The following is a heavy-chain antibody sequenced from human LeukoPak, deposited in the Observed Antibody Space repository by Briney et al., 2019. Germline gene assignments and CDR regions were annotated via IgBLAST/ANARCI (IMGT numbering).Heavy chain of an antibody. Sequence: GGSLRLSCAASGFTFSSYGMHWVRQAPGKGLEWVAVISYDGSNTYYTDSVKGRFTISRDNSKNTLYLQMNSLRAEDTAVYYCARESTLNPDSGFFDSWGQGTLVTVSS. V-gene: IGHV3-30*03. CDR2: ISYDGSNT. CDR1: GFTFSSYG. CDR3: ARESTLNPDSGFFDS. J-gene: IGHJ4*02. D-gene: IGHD5-12*01.